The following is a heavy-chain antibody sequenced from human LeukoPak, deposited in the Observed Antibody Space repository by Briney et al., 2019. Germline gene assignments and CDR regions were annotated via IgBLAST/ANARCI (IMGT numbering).Heavy chain of an antibody. CDR2: MNPNSGNT. J-gene: IGHJ6*02. V-gene: IGHV1-8*01. CDR1: GYTFTSHD. CDR3: ARVVPNWRVRRLGRYYYGMDV. D-gene: IGHD6-6*01. Sequence: ASVKVSCKASGYTFTSHDINWVRQATGQGLEWMGWMNPNSGNTGYAQKFQGRVTMTRNTSISTAYMELSSLRSEDTAVYYCARVVPNWRVRRLGRYYYGMDVWGQGTTVTVSS.